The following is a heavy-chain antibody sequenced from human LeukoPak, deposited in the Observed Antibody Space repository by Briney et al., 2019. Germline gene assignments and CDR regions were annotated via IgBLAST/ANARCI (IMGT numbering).Heavy chain of an antibody. D-gene: IGHD6-19*01. CDR2: ISGSGGST. J-gene: IGHJ4*02. Sequence: PGGSLRLSCAASGFTFSSYEMNWVRQAPGKGLEWVSAISGSGGSTYYADSVKGRFTISRDNSKNTLYLQMNSLRAEDTAVYYCAKDFRSPVAGTEVGEYWGQGTLVTVSS. V-gene: IGHV3-23*01. CDR1: GFTFSSYE. CDR3: AKDFRSPVAGTEVGEY.